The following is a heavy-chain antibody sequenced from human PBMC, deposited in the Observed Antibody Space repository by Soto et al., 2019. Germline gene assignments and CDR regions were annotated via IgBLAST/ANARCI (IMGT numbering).Heavy chain of an antibody. J-gene: IGHJ4*02. Sequence: GGSLRLSCAASGFTFSSYDMHWVRQATGKGLEWVSAIGTAGDTYYPGSVKGRFTISRENAKNSLYLQMNSLRAGDTAVYYCARARGHRWLQFGGLDYWGQGTLVTVSS. V-gene: IGHV3-13*01. CDR1: GFTFSSYD. CDR3: ARARGHRWLQFGGLDY. D-gene: IGHD5-12*01. CDR2: IGTAGDT.